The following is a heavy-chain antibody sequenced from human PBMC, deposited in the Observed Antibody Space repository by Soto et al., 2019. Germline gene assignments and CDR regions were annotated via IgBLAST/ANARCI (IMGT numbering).Heavy chain of an antibody. Sequence: PSETLSLTCTVSGGSISSGGYYWSWIRQHPGKGLEWIGYIYYSGSTYYNPSLKSRVTISVDTSKNQFSLKLSSVTAADTAVYYCARSPLLWFGDYYYYYMDVWGKGTTVTVSS. CDR2: IYYSGST. CDR1: GGSISSGGYY. CDR3: ARSPLLWFGDYYYYYMDV. J-gene: IGHJ6*03. V-gene: IGHV4-31*03. D-gene: IGHD3-10*01.